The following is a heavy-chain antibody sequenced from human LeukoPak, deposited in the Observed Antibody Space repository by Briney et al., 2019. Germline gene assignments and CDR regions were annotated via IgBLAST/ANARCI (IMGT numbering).Heavy chain of an antibody. D-gene: IGHD1-7*01. Sequence: PGGSLRLSCAASGFTVSTNYMSWVRQAPGKGLECVSVLYSGHNTHYADSVKGRFTISRDNSKNMMYLQMNSLRAEDTAVYFCARGSSITANTGVFDLWGQGTLVTVSS. CDR2: LYSGHNT. CDR3: ARGSSITANTGVFDL. CDR1: GFTVSTNY. V-gene: IGHV3-53*01. J-gene: IGHJ5*02.